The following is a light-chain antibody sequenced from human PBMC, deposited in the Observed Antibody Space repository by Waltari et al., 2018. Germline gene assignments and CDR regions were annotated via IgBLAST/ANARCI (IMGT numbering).Light chain of an antibody. Sequence: QSVLTQPPSVSGAPGQRVSIPRTGSGSNPGAGYDVHRYQQHPGKAPKLLIYVTSPRPPGVPDRFFGSQSGTSASLAITALQAEDEAEYYCQSYDTSLSVVFGGGTKLTVL. CDR1: GSNPGAGYD. J-gene: IGLJ2*01. CDR3: QSYDTSLSVV. CDR2: VTS. V-gene: IGLV1-40*01.